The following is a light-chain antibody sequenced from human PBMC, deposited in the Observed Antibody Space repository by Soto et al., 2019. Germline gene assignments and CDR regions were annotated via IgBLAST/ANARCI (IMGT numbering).Light chain of an antibody. CDR3: LQDYNYPTT. Sequence: AIQMTQSPSSLSASVGDTVTITCRASQGIRHDLGWYQQKPGKAPKLLIYTAFTLQSGVPSRFSGSGSGADFTLTISDLQPEDFASYYCLQDYNYPTTFGGGTKVEIK. CDR1: QGIRHD. J-gene: IGKJ4*01. CDR2: TAF. V-gene: IGKV1-6*02.